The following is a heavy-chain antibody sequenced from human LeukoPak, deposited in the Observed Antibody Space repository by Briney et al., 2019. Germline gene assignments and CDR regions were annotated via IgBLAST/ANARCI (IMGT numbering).Heavy chain of an antibody. CDR1: GFTFSSYW. CDR2: INTDGSST. CDR3: ARGDYYYYDSSARGNWFDP. D-gene: IGHD3-22*01. J-gene: IGHJ5*02. Sequence: PGGSLKLSCAASGFTFSSYWMHWVRQAPGEGLVWVSRINTDGSSTIYADSVKGRFTISRDNAKNSLYLQMNSLRAEDTAVYYCARGDYYYYDSSARGNWFDPWGQGTLVTVSS. V-gene: IGHV3-74*01.